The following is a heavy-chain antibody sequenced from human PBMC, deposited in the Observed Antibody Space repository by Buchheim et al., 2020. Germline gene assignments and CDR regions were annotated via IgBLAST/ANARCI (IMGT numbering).Heavy chain of an antibody. CDR3: TTDPSVLRYFDWPHGSY. V-gene: IGHV3-15*07. D-gene: IGHD3-9*01. J-gene: IGHJ4*02. CDR2: IKSKTDGGTT. Sequence: EVQLVESGGGLVKPGGSLRLSCAASGFTFSNAWMNWVRQAPGKGLEWVVRIKSKTDGGTTDYAAPVKGRFTISRDDSKNTLYLQMNSLKTEDTAVYYCTTDPSVLRYFDWPHGSYWGQGTL. CDR1: GFTFSNAW.